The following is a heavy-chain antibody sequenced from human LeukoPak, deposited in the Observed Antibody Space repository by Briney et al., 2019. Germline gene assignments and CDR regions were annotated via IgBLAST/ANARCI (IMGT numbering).Heavy chain of an antibody. V-gene: IGHV7-4-1*02. J-gene: IGHJ4*02. CDR2: INTNTGNP. CDR3: ARGVGGIDY. D-gene: IGHD1-26*01. Sequence: ASVKVSCKASGYTFTSYAMNGVRQPPGQGGEWVGWINTNTGNPTYVQGFTGGFVFSLDTSVSTAYLQISSLKAEDTSVDYCARGVGGIDYWGQGTLVTVSS. CDR1: GYTFTSYA.